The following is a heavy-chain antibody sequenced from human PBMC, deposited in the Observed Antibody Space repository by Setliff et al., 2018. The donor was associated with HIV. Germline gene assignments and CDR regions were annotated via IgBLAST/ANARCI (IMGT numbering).Heavy chain of an antibody. CDR2: IYHSEYT. D-gene: IGHD2-8*01. J-gene: IGHJ6*02. CDR1: GGPISRDHW. CDR3: ARPYTVWVYGMDV. Sequence: PSETLSLTCAVFGGPISRDHWWSWVRQPPGQGLEWIGAIYHSEYTNYNPSLKSRVSMSVDKSKNQFPVKLTSVTAEDTAVYYCARPYTVWVYGMDVWGQGTTVTVSS. V-gene: IGHV4-4*02.